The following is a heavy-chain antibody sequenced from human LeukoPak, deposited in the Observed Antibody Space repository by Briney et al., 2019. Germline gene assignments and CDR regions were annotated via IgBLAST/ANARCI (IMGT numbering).Heavy chain of an antibody. Sequence: PSETLSLTCTVSGGSISSYYWSWIRQAPGKGLEWIGYIYYSGSTNYNASLKSRGTISVDTSKKQFSLKLSSVTAADTAVYYCARSSGYYYVDFDYWGQGTLVTVSS. D-gene: IGHD3-22*01. CDR2: IYYSGST. CDR1: GGSISSYY. CDR3: ARSSGYYYVDFDY. J-gene: IGHJ4*02. V-gene: IGHV4-59*01.